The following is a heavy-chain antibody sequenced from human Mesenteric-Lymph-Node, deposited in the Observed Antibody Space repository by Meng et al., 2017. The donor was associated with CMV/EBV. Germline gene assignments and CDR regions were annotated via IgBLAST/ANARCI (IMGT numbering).Heavy chain of an antibody. Sequence: GGSLRPSCAASGFTFSSYGMHWVRQAPGKGLEWVAFIRYDGSNKYYADSVKGRFTISRDNSKNTLYLQMNSLRAEDTAVYYCAGDGFVVVPTGTNIYYYHAMDVWGQGTTVTVSS. J-gene: IGHJ6*02. V-gene: IGHV3-30*02. CDR2: IRYDGSNK. CDR1: GFTFSSYG. CDR3: AGDGFVVVPTGTNIYYYHAMDV. D-gene: IGHD2-2*01.